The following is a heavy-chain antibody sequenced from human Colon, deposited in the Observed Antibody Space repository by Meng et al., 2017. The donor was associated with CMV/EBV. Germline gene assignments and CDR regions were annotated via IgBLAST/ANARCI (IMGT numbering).Heavy chain of an antibody. D-gene: IGHD3-10*01. J-gene: IGHJ4*02. V-gene: IGHV1-2*06. CDR1: GYTFIDDE. CDR3: VRLAGGVDY. Sequence: KVSCKASGYTFIDDEIHGVRQAPGQGPEWLGRINCNSGDTNYAQKFQGRITMTRDTSISTAYMEVASLRSDDTAVYYCVRLAGGVDYWGQGTLVTVSS. CDR2: INCNSGDT.